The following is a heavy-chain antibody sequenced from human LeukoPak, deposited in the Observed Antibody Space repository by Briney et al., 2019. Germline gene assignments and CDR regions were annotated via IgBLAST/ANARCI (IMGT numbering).Heavy chain of an antibody. CDR2: IIPIFGTS. J-gene: IGHJ4*02. CDR3: ARGLDASMETAYDY. V-gene: IGHV1-69*05. D-gene: IGHD5-18*01. Sequence: SVKVSCKASGGSFNAYAISWVRQAPGQGLKWMGGIIPIFGTSNYAQKLQGRVTISTDESTSTAYMEVSSLRSEDTATYYCARGLDASMETAYDYWGQGTLVTVSS. CDR1: GGSFNAYA.